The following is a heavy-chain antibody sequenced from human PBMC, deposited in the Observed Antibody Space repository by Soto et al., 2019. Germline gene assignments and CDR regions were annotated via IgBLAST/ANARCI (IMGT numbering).Heavy chain of an antibody. CDR3: ARRIVATETFDY. CDR2: IHNSGST. V-gene: IGHV4-39*01. CDR1: GDSISNAAYF. D-gene: IGHD5-12*01. Sequence: SETLSLTCTASGDSISNAAYFWGWIRQPPGKGLEWIGSIHNSGSTYFNPSLKSRVTISVDTSKNQFSLKLSSVTAADTAVYYCARRIVATETFDYWGQGTLVTVSS. J-gene: IGHJ4*02.